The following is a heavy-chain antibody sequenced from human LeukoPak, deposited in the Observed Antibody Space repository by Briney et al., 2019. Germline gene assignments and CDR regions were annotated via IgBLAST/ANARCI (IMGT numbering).Heavy chain of an antibody. D-gene: IGHD3-3*01. V-gene: IGHV3-53*01. Sequence: GGPLRLSCAASGFTVSSNYMSWVRQAPGKGLEWVSVIYSGGSTYYADSVKGRFTISRDNSKNTLYLQMNSLRAEDTAVYYCARGTNYDFWSGNYYYYGMDVWGQGTTVTVSS. J-gene: IGHJ6*02. CDR2: IYSGGST. CDR1: GFTVSSNY. CDR3: ARGTNYDFWSGNYYYYGMDV.